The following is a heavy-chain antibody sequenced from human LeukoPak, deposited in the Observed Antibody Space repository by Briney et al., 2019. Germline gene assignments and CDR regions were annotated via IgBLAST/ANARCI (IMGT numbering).Heavy chain of an antibody. CDR1: GYTFTSYD. Sequence: ASVKVSCKASGYTFTSYDINWVRQATGQGLEWMGWMNPNSGNTGYAQKFQGRVTMTRNTSISTAYMGLSSLRSEDTAVYYCARGQDYDYGDYYFDYWGQGTLVTVSS. CDR3: ARGQDYDYGDYYFDY. CDR2: MNPNSGNT. D-gene: IGHD4-17*01. J-gene: IGHJ4*02. V-gene: IGHV1-8*01.